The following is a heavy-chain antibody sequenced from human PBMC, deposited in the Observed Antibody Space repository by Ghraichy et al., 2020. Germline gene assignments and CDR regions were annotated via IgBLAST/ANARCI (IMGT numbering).Heavy chain of an antibody. CDR3: ARDDGSGHHNRPPNWFDP. CDR2: VYYGGST. D-gene: IGHD3-10*01. Sequence: SETLSLTCTVSGGSISSSSYCWGCIRQPPGKGLEWIGSVYYGGSTYYNPSLKSRVTISVDTSDTSKNQFSLKLSSVTAADTAVYYCARDDGSGHHNRPPNWFDPWGQGTLVTVSS. CDR1: GGSISSSSYC. J-gene: IGHJ5*02. V-gene: IGHV4-39*07.